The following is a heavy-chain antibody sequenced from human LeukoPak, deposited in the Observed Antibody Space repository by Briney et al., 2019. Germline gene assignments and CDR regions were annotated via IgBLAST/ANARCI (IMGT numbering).Heavy chain of an antibody. V-gene: IGHV4-34*01. D-gene: IGHD3-10*01. CDR1: GGPFSGYF. Sequence: SETLSLTCAVSGGPFSGYFWSWIRQSSGKGLEWFGEIHNSGTTNYNPSLNSRVTISEDTSKNQFYLNLSSVTAADTAVYYCARRYYYNLGSFPFDFWAQGTLVTVSS. CDR3: ARRYYYNLGSFPFDF. CDR2: IHNSGTT. J-gene: IGHJ4*02.